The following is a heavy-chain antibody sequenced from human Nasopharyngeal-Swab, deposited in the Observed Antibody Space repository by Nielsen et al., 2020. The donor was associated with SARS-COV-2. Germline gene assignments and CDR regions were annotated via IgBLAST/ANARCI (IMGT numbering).Heavy chain of an antibody. CDR2: IYYSGST. CDR3: ARDCKDSRGHYFDY. Sequence: WIRQPPGKGLEWIGSIYYSGSTCYNPSPKSRVTISVDTSKNQFSLKLSSVTAADTAVYYCARDCKDSRGHYFDYWGQGTLVTVSS. D-gene: IGHD3-22*01. J-gene: IGHJ4*02. V-gene: IGHV4-39*07.